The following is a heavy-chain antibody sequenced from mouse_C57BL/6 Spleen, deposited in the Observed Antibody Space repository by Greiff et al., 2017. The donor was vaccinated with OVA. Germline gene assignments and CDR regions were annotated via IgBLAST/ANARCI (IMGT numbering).Heavy chain of an antibody. CDR2: IYPGNGDT. CDR3: ARGGGRSFAY. CDR1: GYAFSNSC. Sequence: VQLVQSGPELVKPGASVKISCKASGYAFSNSCMNWVKQRHGKGLEWIGGIYPGNGDTNYNGKFKGKATLTVDQSSSTAYMQLSSLTSEDSAVYFCARGGGRSFAYWGQGTLVTVSA. D-gene: IGHD1-1*01. J-gene: IGHJ3*01. V-gene: IGHV1-82*01.